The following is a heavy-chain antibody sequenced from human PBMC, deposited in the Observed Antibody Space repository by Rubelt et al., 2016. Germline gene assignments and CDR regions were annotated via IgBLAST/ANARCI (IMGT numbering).Heavy chain of an antibody. J-gene: IGHJ4*02. CDR3: ARDAEYSSSHDFDY. D-gene: IGHD6-6*01. Sequence: QVQLVQSGAEVKKPGASVKVSCKASGYTFTSYAMNWVRQAPGQGLEWMGWINTNTGNPTYAQGLKGRLVFSLETSVRTAYLQISSLKAEDTAVYYCARDAEYSSSHDFDYWGQGTLVTVSS. V-gene: IGHV7-4-1*02. CDR1: GYTFTSYA. CDR2: INTNTGNP.